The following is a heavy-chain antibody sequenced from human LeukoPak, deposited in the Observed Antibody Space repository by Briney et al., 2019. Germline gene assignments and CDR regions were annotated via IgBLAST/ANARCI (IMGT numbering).Heavy chain of an antibody. CDR2: MHYSGST. J-gene: IGHJ4*02. CDR1: GGSLTKNGYY. D-gene: IGHD6-19*01. Sequence: PSETLSLTCSVSGGSLTKNGYYWGWVRQSAETGLEWIGSMHYSGSTYYNPSLNSRVTISVDTSKNQFSLKLTSVTAADTAVYYCCGSGWFAGPFGYWGRGALVTVSS. V-gene: IGHV4-39*07. CDR3: CGSGWFAGPFGY.